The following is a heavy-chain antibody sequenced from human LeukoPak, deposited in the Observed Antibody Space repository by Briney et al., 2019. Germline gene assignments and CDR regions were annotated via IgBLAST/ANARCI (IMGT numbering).Heavy chain of an antibody. D-gene: IGHD3-16*02. V-gene: IGHV4-4*02. J-gene: IGHJ4*02. CDR2: MYHSGST. CDR3: ARQHASGELSV. Sequence: PSETLSLTCAVSGGSISSNNWWSWVRQPPGKGLEWIGEMYHSGSTNYSPSLKSRVTISIDKSKNQFSLKLSSVTAADTAVFYCARQHASGELSVWGQGTLVTVSS. CDR1: GGSISSNNW.